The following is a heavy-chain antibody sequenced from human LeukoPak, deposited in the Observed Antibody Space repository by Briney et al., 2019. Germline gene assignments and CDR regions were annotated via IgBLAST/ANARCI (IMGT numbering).Heavy chain of an antibody. D-gene: IGHD3-3*01. CDR3: ARGVVSGYYYYGMDV. Sequence: ASVKVSCKASGGTFSSYAISWVRQAPGQGLEWMGGIIPIFGTANYAQKFQGRVTITADESTSTAYMELSSLRSEDTAVYYCARGVVSGYYYYGMDVWGQGTTVTVSS. J-gene: IGHJ6*02. V-gene: IGHV1-69*01. CDR2: IIPIFGTA. CDR1: GGTFSSYA.